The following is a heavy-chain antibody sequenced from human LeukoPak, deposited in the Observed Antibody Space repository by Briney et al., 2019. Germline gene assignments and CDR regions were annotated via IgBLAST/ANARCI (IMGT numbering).Heavy chain of an antibody. J-gene: IGHJ3*01. CDR2: IYPGDSDT. Sequence: GESLKISCKVSGYSIPNYWIGWVRQMPGKGLEWMGIIYPGDSDTRYSPSFQGQVTISADKSISTAYLQWSSLKASDTAMYYCARPDSSGWYSAFDAWGQGTMVTVSS. CDR3: ARPDSSGWYSAFDA. V-gene: IGHV5-51*01. CDR1: GYSIPNYW. D-gene: IGHD6-19*01.